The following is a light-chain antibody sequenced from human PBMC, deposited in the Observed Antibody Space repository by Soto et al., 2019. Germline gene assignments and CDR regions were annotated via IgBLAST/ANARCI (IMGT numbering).Light chain of an antibody. CDR1: QSISSN. CDR2: GAS. V-gene: IGKV3-15*01. J-gene: IGKJ2*01. CDR3: QQYNNWPYT. Sequence: EKVMTQSPATLSVSPGERATLSCRASQSISSNLAWYQQKPGQAPRLLIYGASTRATDIPPRFSGSGSGTEFTLTITSLQSEDFAVYYCQQYNNWPYTFGQGTKLEIK.